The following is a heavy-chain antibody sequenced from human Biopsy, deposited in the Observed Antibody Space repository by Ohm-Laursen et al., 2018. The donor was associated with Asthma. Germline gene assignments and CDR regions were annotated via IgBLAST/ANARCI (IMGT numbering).Heavy chain of an antibody. CDR3: ARAVDYSHYYGIDV. J-gene: IGHJ6*02. CDR1: GYTFNSAG. CDR2: TSVYNGNT. Sequence: ASVKVSCKTSGYTFNSAGITWVRQAPGQGLEWMGWTSVYNGNTKVAQKLQDRVIMITDTSTSTAYMELRSLRSDDTAVYFCARAVDYSHYYGIDVWGQGTTVTVS. V-gene: IGHV1-18*01. D-gene: IGHD3-10*01.